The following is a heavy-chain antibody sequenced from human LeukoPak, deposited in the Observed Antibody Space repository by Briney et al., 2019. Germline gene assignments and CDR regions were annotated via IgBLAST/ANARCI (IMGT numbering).Heavy chain of an antibody. CDR1: GGSINNSSSDY. Sequence: KPSETLSLTCTVSGGSINNSSSDYWAWSRQPRGKGVAWIGNIYYTCSTYFTSSLKSRVTMSVDTSKYVFSLTLKSLTSADTAVYYCARHLEYTTSGKAFHVWGQGTLVSVSS. V-gene: IGHV4-39*01. J-gene: IGHJ3*01. CDR3: ARHLEYTTSGKAFHV. D-gene: IGHD3-3*01. CDR2: IYYTCST.